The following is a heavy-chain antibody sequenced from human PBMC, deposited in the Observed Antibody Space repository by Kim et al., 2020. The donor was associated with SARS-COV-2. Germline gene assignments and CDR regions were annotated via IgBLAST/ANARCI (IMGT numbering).Heavy chain of an antibody. CDR1: GDSISGFY. Sequence: SETLSLTCTVSGDSISGFYWSWIRQPPGKELEWIGYIHYRGKTIYNPSLKSRVTISIDKSKNQFSLRLTSVTAADTAVYYCARDYYGSGAFYDYWGQGA. D-gene: IGHD3-10*01. V-gene: IGHV4-59*08. J-gene: IGHJ4*02. CDR3: ARDYYGSGAFYDY. CDR2: IHYRGKT.